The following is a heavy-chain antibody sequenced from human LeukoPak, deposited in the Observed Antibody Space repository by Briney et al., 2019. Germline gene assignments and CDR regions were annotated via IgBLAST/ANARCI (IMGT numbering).Heavy chain of an antibody. D-gene: IGHD6-19*01. Sequence: PGGSLRLSCVVSGFTFSNYWMTWVRQAPGKGLEWVANIQQDGSEKYYVDSVKGRFTIFRDNAKNSVYLQMYSLRAEDTAVYYCARDRRAGGWYDYWGQGTLVTVSS. CDR2: IQQDGSEK. CDR3: ARDRRAGGWYDY. J-gene: IGHJ4*02. V-gene: IGHV3-7*01. CDR1: GFTFSNYW.